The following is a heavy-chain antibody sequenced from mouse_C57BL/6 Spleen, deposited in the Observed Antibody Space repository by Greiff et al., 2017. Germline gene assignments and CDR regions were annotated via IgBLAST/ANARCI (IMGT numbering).Heavy chain of an antibody. CDR1: GYTFTNYW. CDR3: ARREIYYGNYDYAMDY. D-gene: IGHD2-1*01. V-gene: IGHV1-63*01. CDR2: IYPGGGYT. J-gene: IGHJ4*01. Sequence: QVHVKQSGAELVRPGTSVKMSCKASGYTFTNYWIGWAKQRPGHGLEWIGDIYPGGGYTNYNEKFKGKATLTADKSSSTAYMQFSSLTSEDSAIYYCARREIYYGNYDYAMDYWGQGTSVTVSS.